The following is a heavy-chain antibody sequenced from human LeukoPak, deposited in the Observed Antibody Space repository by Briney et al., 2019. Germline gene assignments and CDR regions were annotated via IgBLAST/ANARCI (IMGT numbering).Heavy chain of an antibody. CDR1: GFTFSNAW. D-gene: IGHD6-19*01. Sequence: PGGSLRLSCAASGFTFSNAWMSWVRQAPGKGLEWAGRIKSKSDGGTTDNAAPVKGRFTISRDDSKNTLYLQMNSLKTEDTAVYYCTTEDIAVTGIGLDYWGQGTLVTVSS. CDR2: IKSKSDGGTT. J-gene: IGHJ4*02. CDR3: TTEDIAVTGIGLDY. V-gene: IGHV3-15*01.